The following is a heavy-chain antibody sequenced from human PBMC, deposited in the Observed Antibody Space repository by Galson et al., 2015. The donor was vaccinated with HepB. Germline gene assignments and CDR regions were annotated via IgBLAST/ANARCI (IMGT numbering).Heavy chain of an antibody. Sequence: SVKVSCKASRYAFASYNINWVRQAPGQGLEWMGWMNPNSCNTCYGKKFQGRVTMTRNNAISTDYMELNGLRSEDTAVYYCVRVLSLGGDKYWYFDLWGRGTLVTVSS. CDR2: MNPNSCNT. CDR3: VRVLSLGGDKYWYFDL. V-gene: IGHV1-8*01. D-gene: IGHD2-21*01. CDR1: RYAFASYN. J-gene: IGHJ2*01.